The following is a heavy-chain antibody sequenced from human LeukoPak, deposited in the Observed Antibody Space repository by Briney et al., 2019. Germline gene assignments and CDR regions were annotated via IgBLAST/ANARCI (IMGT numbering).Heavy chain of an antibody. CDR3: AKTRSPWYFDL. V-gene: IGHV3-23*01. Sequence: GGSLRLSCAASEFTFSNYAMTWVRQAPGKGLEWVSVIRDSGVGTYYADSVKGRFTISRDNSKNTLYLQMNSLRAKDTAVYFCAKTRSPWYFDLWGRGTLVTVSS. CDR1: EFTFSNYA. CDR2: IRDSGVGT. J-gene: IGHJ2*01.